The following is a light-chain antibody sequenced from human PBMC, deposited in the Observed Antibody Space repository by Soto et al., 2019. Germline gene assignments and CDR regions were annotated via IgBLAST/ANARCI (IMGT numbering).Light chain of an antibody. Sequence: QSALTQPPSVSWSPGQSITVSCTGTSSDIGASNFVSWYQHLPGRAPKVIIFEATNRPSGVSDRFSGSKAGITASLTISGLQAADEAEYFCVSYKTAATFVFGTGNKVTVL. CDR1: SSDIGASNF. CDR2: EAT. V-gene: IGLV2-14*01. CDR3: VSYKTAATFV. J-gene: IGLJ1*01.